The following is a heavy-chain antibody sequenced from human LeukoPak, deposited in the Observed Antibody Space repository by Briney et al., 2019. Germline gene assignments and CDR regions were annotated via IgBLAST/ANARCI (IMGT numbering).Heavy chain of an antibody. D-gene: IGHD3-22*01. V-gene: IGHV4-59*01. CDR3: ARGAYYYDSSGYNWYFDL. CDR2: FYDSGST. Sequence: YPSETLSLTCTVSGGSISRYYWSWIRQPPGKGLEWIGYFYDSGSTNYNPSLKSRVTISVDTSKKQFSLNLSSVTAADTAVYYCARGAYYYDSSGYNWYFDLWGRGTLVTVSS. J-gene: IGHJ2*01. CDR1: GGSISRYY.